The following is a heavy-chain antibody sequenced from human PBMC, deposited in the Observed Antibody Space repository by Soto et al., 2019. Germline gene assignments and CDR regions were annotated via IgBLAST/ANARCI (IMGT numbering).Heavy chain of an antibody. CDR2: IWYDGSNK. CDR3: ARDQKSRGGMDV. V-gene: IGHV3-33*01. CDR1: GFTFSSYG. Sequence: QVQLVESGGGVVQPGRSLRLSCAASGFTFSSYGMHWVRQAPGKGLEWVAVIWYDGSNKYYADSVKGRFTISRDNSKNTLYLQMNSLRAEYTAVYYCARDQKSRGGMDVWVQGTTVTVSS. J-gene: IGHJ6*02.